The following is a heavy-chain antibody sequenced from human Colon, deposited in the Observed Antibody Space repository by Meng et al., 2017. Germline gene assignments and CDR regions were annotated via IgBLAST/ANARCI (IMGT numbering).Heavy chain of an antibody. D-gene: IGHD2-8*01. CDR1: GFSFRDSF. Sequence: GGSLRLSCATSGFSFRDSFMSWIRQAPGKGLEWVSYISGSGNTIHYADSVRGRFTISRDNAENSLSLQMNSLTAADTAVYYCARAKNGHAWGFDSWGQGTLVTGSS. J-gene: IGHJ4*02. CDR3: ARAKNGHAWGFDS. V-gene: IGHV3-11*01. CDR2: ISGSGNTI.